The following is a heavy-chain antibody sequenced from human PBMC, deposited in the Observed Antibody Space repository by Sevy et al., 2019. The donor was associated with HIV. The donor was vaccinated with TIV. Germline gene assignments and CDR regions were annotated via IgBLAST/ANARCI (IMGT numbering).Heavy chain of an antibody. J-gene: IGHJ6*02. CDR2: IWYDGSNK. Sequence: GGSLRLSCAASGFTFSSYGMHWVRQAPGKGLEWVAVIWYDGSNKYYADSVKGRFTISRENSKNTLYLQMNSLRAEDTAVYYCAREPRGVYYDSSGYYYSYYYGMDVWGQGTTVTVSS. CDR1: GFTFSSYG. D-gene: IGHD3-22*01. CDR3: AREPRGVYYDSSGYYYSYYYGMDV. V-gene: IGHV3-33*01.